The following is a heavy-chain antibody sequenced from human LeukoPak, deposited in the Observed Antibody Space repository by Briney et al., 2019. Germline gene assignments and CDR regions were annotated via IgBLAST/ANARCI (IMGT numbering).Heavy chain of an antibody. D-gene: IGHD5-24*01. CDR3: ARVAGALMAIYR. J-gene: IGHJ4*02. CDR2: INPNSGGT. CDR1: GYTFTGYY. Sequence: ASVKVSCKASGYTFTGYYMHWVRQAPGQGPEWIGWINPNSGGTNYAQKFQGRATMTRVSAISTAYMVLSRLRSVDAAVYYCARVAGALMAIYRWGQGTLVTVSS. V-gene: IGHV1-2*02.